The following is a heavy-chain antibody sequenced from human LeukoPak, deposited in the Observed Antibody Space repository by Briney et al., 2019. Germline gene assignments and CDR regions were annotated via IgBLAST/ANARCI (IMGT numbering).Heavy chain of an antibody. J-gene: IGHJ3*02. CDR3: VRHVARAFDI. CDR1: GGSISSSSYY. V-gene: IGHV4-39*01. Sequence: SETLSLTCTVSGGSISSSSYYWGWIRQPPGKGLEWIGSIYYSGSTYYNPSLKSRVTISGDTSKNQLSLKLSSVTAADTAVYSCVRHVARAFDIWGQGTKVTVSS. CDR2: IYYSGST.